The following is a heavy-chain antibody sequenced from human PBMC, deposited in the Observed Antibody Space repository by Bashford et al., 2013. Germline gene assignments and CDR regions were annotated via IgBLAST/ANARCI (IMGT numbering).Heavy chain of an antibody. Sequence: WVRQMPGKGLEWVGRIRSKANSYATAYAASVKGRFTISRDDSKNTAYLQMNSLETEDTAVYYCANDLGICTGGACYSRLENWGLGTLVTVSS. D-gene: IGHD2-8*02. CDR2: IRSKANSYAT. J-gene: IGHJ4*02. CDR3: ANDLGICTGGACYSRLEN. V-gene: IGHV3-73*01.